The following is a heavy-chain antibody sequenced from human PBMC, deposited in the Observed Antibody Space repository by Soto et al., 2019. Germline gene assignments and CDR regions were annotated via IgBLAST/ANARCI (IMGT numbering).Heavy chain of an antibody. CDR3: AKGGFAVVAAAHYYYYGMDV. J-gene: IGHJ6*02. V-gene: IGHV3-23*01. Sequence: GGSLRLSCAASGFTFSSYAMSWVRQAPGKGLEWVSAISGSGGSTYYADSVKGRFTISRDNSKNTLYLQMTSLRAEDTAVYYCAKGGFAVVAAAHYYYYGMDVWGQGTTVTVSS. CDR1: GFTFSSYA. D-gene: IGHD2-15*01. CDR2: ISGSGGST.